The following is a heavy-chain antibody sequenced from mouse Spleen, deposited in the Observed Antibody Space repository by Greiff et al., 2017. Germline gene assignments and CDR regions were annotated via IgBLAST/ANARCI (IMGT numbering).Heavy chain of an antibody. V-gene: IGHV1-22*01. CDR3: ARGYGNYGGVWFAY. CDR2: INPNNGGT. CDR1: GYTFTDYN. Sequence: DVQLQESGPELVKPGASVKMSCKASGYTFTDYNMHWVKQSHGKSLEWIGYINPNNGGTSYNQKFKGKATLTVNKSSSTAYMELRSLTSEDSAVYYCARGYGNYGGVWFAYWGQGTLVTVSA. D-gene: IGHD2-1*01. J-gene: IGHJ3*01.